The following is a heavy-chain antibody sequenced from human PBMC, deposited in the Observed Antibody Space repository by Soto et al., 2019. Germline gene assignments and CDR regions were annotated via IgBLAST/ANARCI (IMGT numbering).Heavy chain of an antibody. CDR1: GDTFSCHW. V-gene: IGHV5-10-1*01. J-gene: IGHJ4*02. D-gene: IGHD6-19*01. Sequence: GESLTISCTPAGDTFSCHWISWVRQVPGRGLQWMGNIDPSDSYINYNPAFRGHVTFSVDKSSSTAYLHWSSLGPSDTAIYYCARHGAAIWLGYWGQGTLVTVSS. CDR3: ARHGAAIWLGY. CDR2: IDPSDSYI.